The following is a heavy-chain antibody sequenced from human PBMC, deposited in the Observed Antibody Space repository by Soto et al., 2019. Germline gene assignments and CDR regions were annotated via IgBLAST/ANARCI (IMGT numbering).Heavy chain of an antibody. J-gene: IGHJ4*02. V-gene: IGHV3-23*01. D-gene: IGHD1-1*01. CDR1: GSTFSIYA. Sequence: PGGSLRLSCAASGSTFSIYAMNWVRLAPGKGLEWVSALSASGDNTYYADSVKGRFTISRDNSKNTLYLQMNSLRAEDTAVYYCAKAGTHSYSDCWGQGTLVTVSS. CDR3: AKAGTHSYSDC. CDR2: LSASGDNT.